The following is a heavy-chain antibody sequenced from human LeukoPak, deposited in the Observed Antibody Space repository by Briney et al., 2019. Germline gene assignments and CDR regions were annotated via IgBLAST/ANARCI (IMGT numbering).Heavy chain of an antibody. J-gene: IGHJ4*02. V-gene: IGHV4-61*01. CDR3: ARGEDGDLFDY. D-gene: IGHD4-17*01. Sequence: PSETLSLTCTVSGGSVSNSLYYWSWIRQPPGKGLEWIGYIYYNGDTNYNPSLKSRVTISVDTSKNQFSLKLSSVTAADTAVYYCARGEDGDLFDYWGQGTLVTVSS. CDR2: IYYNGDT. CDR1: GGSVSNSLYY.